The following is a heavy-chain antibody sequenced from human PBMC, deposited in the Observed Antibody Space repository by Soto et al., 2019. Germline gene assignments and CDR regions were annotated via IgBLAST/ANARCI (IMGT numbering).Heavy chain of an antibody. J-gene: IGHJ6*02. Sequence: ASVKVSCKASGNGFSNYAISWVRQAPGQGLEWMGGSIPIFRTANYAQKFQGRLSITADDSTSTAYMDLSSLKSDDTAVYFCARDSLISSAADYYYEMDVWGQGTTVTVSS. CDR2: SIPIFRTA. CDR1: GNGFSNYA. CDR3: ARDSLISSAADYYYEMDV. V-gene: IGHV1-69*13. D-gene: IGHD3-22*01.